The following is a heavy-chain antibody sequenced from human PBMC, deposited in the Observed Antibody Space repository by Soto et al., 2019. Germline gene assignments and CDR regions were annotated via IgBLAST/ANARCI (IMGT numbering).Heavy chain of an antibody. J-gene: IGHJ6*02. CDR1: GYTFTSYY. V-gene: IGHV1-46*01. D-gene: IGHD3-10*01. Sequence: QVQLVQSGAEVKKPGASVKVSCKASGYTFTSYYMHWVRQAPGQGLEWMGMINPSGGSTTYAQKFQGRVTMTSDTSTRTVYMDLSSLRSEDTAVYYCARDSKLLTYYYVSGSYQKYVVDVCGQGTTVTVSS. CDR2: INPSGGST. CDR3: ARDSKLLTYYYVSGSYQKYVVDV.